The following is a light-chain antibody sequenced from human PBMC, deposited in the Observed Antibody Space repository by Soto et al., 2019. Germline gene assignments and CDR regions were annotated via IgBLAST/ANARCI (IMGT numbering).Light chain of an antibody. Sequence: VLTQSPATLSLSPGERGTLSCRASQSVSSYLAWYQQKPGQAPRLLIYDASNRATGIPARFSGSGSGTDFTLTISSLEPEDFAVYYCQQRSNWPWTFGQGTKVDIK. CDR3: QQRSNWPWT. V-gene: IGKV3-11*01. CDR2: DAS. J-gene: IGKJ1*01. CDR1: QSVSSY.